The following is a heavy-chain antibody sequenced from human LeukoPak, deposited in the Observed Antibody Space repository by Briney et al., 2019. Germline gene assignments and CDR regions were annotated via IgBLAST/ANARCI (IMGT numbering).Heavy chain of an antibody. CDR1: GYFISSGYY. J-gene: IGHJ1*01. V-gene: IGHV4-61*01. Sequence: SETLSLTCTVSGYFISSGYYWGWIRQPPGKGLEWIGYIFYSGSTNYNPSLKSRVTISVDTSKNQFSLKLSSVTAADTAVYYCARGNSYYDTSGYFPWESFQHWGQGTLVTVSS. CDR3: ARGNSYYDTSGYFPWESFQH. D-gene: IGHD3-22*01. CDR2: IFYSGST.